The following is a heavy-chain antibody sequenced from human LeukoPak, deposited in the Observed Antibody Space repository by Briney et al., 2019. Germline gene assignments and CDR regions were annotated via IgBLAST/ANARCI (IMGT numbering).Heavy chain of an antibody. CDR1: GYTFTSYG. CDR2: ISAYNSNT. Sequence: ASVKVSCKASGYTFTSYGISWVRQAPGQGLEWMGWISAYNSNTNYAQKKLQGRVTMTTDTSTSTAYMELRSLRSEDTAVYYCARVPDLTVTTPFGWFDPWGQGTLVTVSS. D-gene: IGHD4-17*01. J-gene: IGHJ5*02. CDR3: ARVPDLTVTTPFGWFDP. V-gene: IGHV1-18*01.